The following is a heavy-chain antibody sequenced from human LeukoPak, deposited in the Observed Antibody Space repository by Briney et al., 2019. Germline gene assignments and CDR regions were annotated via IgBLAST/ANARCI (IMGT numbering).Heavy chain of an antibody. D-gene: IGHD3-10*01. CDR1: GYTFTGYY. V-gene: IGHV1-2*02. Sequence: GASVKVSCKASGYTFTGYYMHWVRQAPGQGLEWMGWINPNSGGTNYAQKFQGRVTMTRDTSISTAYMELSRLRSDDTAVYYCARGGVWFGEPIYYYYYYMDVWGKGTTVTISS. CDR2: INPNSGGT. CDR3: ARGGVWFGEPIYYYYYYMDV. J-gene: IGHJ6*03.